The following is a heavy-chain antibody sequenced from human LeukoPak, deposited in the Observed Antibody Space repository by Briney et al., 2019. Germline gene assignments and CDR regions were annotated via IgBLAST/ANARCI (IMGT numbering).Heavy chain of an antibody. D-gene: IGHD3-10*01. CDR3: ASRFGELFNWFDP. CDR2: IYHSGST. Sequence: PSETLSLTCAVSGGSISSSNWWSWVRQPPGKGLEWIGEIYHSGSTNYNPSLKSRVTISVDKSKNQFSLKLSSVTAADTAVYYCASRFGELFNWFDPWGQGTLVTVSS. V-gene: IGHV4-4*02. J-gene: IGHJ5*02. CDR1: GGSISSSNW.